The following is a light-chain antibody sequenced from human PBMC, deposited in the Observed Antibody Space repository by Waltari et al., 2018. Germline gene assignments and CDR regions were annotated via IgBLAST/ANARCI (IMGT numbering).Light chain of an antibody. CDR1: SSDVGVYIY. CDR2: DVT. V-gene: IGLV2-14*01. CDR3: SSYTTSSTVV. J-gene: IGLJ2*01. Sequence: QSALTQPASVSGSPGHSITISCTGTSSDVGVYIYASWYRQHPGEAPKLMIYDVTNRPSGVSNRFSGSKSGNTASLTISGLQAEDEADYYCSSYTTSSTVVFGGGTKLTVL.